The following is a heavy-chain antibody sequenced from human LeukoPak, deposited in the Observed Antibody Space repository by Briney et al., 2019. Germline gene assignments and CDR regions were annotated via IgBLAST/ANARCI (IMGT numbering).Heavy chain of an antibody. CDR2: ISGSGGST. CDR3: ASPLGDSVFY. V-gene: IGHV3-23*01. CDR1: GFTFSSYA. D-gene: IGHD4-17*01. J-gene: IGHJ4*02. Sequence: GGSLRLSCAASGFTFSSYAMSWVRQAPGKGLEWVSAISGSGGSTYYADSVKGRFTISRDNSKNTLYLQMNSLRVEDTAVYYCASPLGDSVFYWGQGTLVTVSS.